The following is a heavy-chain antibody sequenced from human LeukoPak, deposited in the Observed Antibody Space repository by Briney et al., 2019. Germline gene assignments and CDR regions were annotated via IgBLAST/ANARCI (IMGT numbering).Heavy chain of an antibody. CDR3: ARDGSGYDFGY. Sequence: SETLSLTCTVSGGSISSYYWSWIRQPAGKGLEWIGRIYIRGSPNNNPSLKSRVTMSLDTSKNQFSLKLSSVTAADTAVYYCARDGSGYDFGYWGQGTLVTVSS. V-gene: IGHV4-4*07. J-gene: IGHJ4*02. D-gene: IGHD5-12*01. CDR2: IYIRGSP. CDR1: GGSISSYY.